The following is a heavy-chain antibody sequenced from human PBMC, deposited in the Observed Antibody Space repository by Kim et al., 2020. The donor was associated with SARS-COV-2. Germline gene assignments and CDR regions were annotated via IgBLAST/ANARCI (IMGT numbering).Heavy chain of an antibody. D-gene: IGHD2-15*01. Sequence: ASVKVSCKASGYTFTGYYMHWVRQAPGQGLEWMGWINPNSGGTNYAQKFQGRVTMTRDTSISTAYMELSRLRSDDTAVYYCARSPYCSGGSCHHNKPGRYYYYGMDVWGQGTTVTVSS. V-gene: IGHV1-2*02. J-gene: IGHJ6*02. CDR2: INPNSGGT. CDR3: ARSPYCSGGSCHHNKPGRYYYYGMDV. CDR1: GYTFTGYY.